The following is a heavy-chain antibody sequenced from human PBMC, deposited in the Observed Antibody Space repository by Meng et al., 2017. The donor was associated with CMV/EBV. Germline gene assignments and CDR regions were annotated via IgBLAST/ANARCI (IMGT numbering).Heavy chain of an antibody. Sequence: QIVQSGPEVSKPRDSLRVSCEASGSTFTSYCMHWVRTPPGQWSGCMGISNPSGGSTSYAQKVQARVTMTRLTSTSSVYMELSSLRSEETAVYDCARETGSFGDYWGQGTLVTVSS. CDR1: GSTFTSYC. V-gene: IGHV1-46*01. CDR3: ARETGSFGDY. D-gene: IGHD1-26*01. J-gene: IGHJ4*02. CDR2: SNPSGGST.